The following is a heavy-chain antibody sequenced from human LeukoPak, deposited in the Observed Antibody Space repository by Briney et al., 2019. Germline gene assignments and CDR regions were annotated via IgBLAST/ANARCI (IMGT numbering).Heavy chain of an antibody. CDR2: FDPEDGET. CDR1: GYTLTELS. Sequence: RASVKVSCKVSGYTLTELSMHWVRQAPGKGLEWMGGFDPEDGETIYAQKFQGRVTMTEDTSTDTAYMELSSLRSEDTAVYYCATSRRGATAFDYWGQGTLVTVSS. J-gene: IGHJ4*02. CDR3: ATSRRGATAFDY. V-gene: IGHV1-24*01. D-gene: IGHD1-26*01.